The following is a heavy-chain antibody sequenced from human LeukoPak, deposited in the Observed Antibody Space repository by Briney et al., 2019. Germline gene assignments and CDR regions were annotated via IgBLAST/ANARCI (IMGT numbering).Heavy chain of an antibody. CDR3: SYGIVVVPKADAFDI. V-gene: IGHV4-39*01. CDR1: GGSISSSGYY. Sequence: SETLSLTCTVSGGSISSSGYYWGWIRQPPGKGLEWIGSIYYSGSTYYNPSLKSRVIISVDTSKNQFSLKLSSVTAADTAVYYCSYGIVVVPKADAFDIWGQGTMVTVSS. CDR2: IYYSGST. J-gene: IGHJ3*02. D-gene: IGHD3-22*01.